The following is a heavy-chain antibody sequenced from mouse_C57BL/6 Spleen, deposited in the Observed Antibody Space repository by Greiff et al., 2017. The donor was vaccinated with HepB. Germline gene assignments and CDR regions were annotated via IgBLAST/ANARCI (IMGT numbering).Heavy chain of an antibody. Sequence: EVMLVESGGDLVKPGGSLKLSCAASGFTFSSYGMSWVRQTPDKRLEWVATISSGGSYTYYPDSVKGRFTISRDNAKNTLYLQMSSLKSEDTAMYYCARQGTGTSYFDVWGTGTTVTVSS. CDR3: ARQGTGTSYFDV. CDR2: ISSGGSYT. V-gene: IGHV5-6*01. CDR1: GFTFSSYG. J-gene: IGHJ1*03. D-gene: IGHD4-1*01.